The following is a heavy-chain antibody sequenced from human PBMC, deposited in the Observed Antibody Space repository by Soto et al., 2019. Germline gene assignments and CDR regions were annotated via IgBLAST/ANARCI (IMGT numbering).Heavy chain of an antibody. J-gene: IGHJ3*02. V-gene: IGHV5-51*01. D-gene: IGHD5-12*01. CDR1: GYSFTSYW. Sequence: PGESLKISCKGSGYSFTSYWIGWVRQMPGKGLEWMEIIYPGDSDTRYSPSFQGLVTISADKSISTAYLQWSSLKASDTALYYCASQEMATKNVDAFDIWGQGTMVTVSS. CDR3: ASQEMATKNVDAFDI. CDR2: IYPGDSDT.